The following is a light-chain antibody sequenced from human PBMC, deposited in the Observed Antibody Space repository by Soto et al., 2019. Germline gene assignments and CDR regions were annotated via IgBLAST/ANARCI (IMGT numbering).Light chain of an antibody. CDR2: EVS. CDR1: SSDVGGYSY. Sequence: QSALTQPASVSGSPGQSITISCTGTSSDVGGYSYVSWYQQYPGKAPKLMIYEVSNRPSGVSNRFSGSKSGDTASLTISGLQAEDEADYYCSSYTASSTPLVFGGGTKLTVL. V-gene: IGLV2-14*01. CDR3: SSYTASSTPLV. J-gene: IGLJ3*02.